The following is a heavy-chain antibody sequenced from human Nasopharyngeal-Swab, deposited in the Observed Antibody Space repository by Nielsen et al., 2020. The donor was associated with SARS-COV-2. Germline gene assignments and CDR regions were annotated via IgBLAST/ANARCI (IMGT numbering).Heavy chain of an antibody. V-gene: IGHV1-8*02. J-gene: IGHJ6*02. Sequence: ASVKVSCKASGGTFSSYAISWVRQATGQGLEWMGWMNPNSGNTGYAQKFQGRVTMTRNTSISTAYMELSSLRAEDTALYYCAKDIGGKGSFYYYYGMDVWGQGTTVTVSS. D-gene: IGHD4-23*01. CDR1: GGTFSSYA. CDR2: MNPNSGNT. CDR3: AKDIGGKGSFYYYYGMDV.